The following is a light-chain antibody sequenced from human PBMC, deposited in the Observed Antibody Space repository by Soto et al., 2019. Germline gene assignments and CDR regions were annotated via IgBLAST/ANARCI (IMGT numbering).Light chain of an antibody. CDR2: EVS. V-gene: IGLV2-14*01. CDR1: SSDVGDYNY. Sequence: QLVLTQPASVSGSPGQSITISCTGTSSDVGDYNYVSWYQQHPGKAPKLLIYEVSNRPSGVSNRFSGSKSGNTASLTISGLQADDEADYYCISYSSSYTLGVFGGGTKVTVL. J-gene: IGLJ3*02. CDR3: ISYSSSYTLGV.